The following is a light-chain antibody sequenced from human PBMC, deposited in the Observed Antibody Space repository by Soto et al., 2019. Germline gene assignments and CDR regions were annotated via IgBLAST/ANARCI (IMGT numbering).Light chain of an antibody. J-gene: IGLJ1*01. Sequence: QSVLTQPPSVSGAPGQRVTISCTGSSSNIGAGYDVHWYQQRPGTAPKLLIFGNINRPSGVPDRFSGSRSGTSASLAITGLQAEDEGDYYCAAWDNSLNGPYVFGTGTKVTVL. CDR1: SSNIGAGYD. CDR2: GNI. V-gene: IGLV1-40*01. CDR3: AAWDNSLNGPYV.